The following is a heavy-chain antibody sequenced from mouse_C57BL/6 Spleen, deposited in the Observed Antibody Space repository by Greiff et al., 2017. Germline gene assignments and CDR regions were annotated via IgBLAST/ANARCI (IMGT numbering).Heavy chain of an antibody. D-gene: IGHD3-1*01. CDR2: ISSGSSTI. Sequence: DVKLVESGGGLVKPGGSLKLSCEASGFTFSDYGMHWVRQAPEKGLEWVAYISSGSSTIYYDDTVKGRFTISRDNASNPLFLQMAMLWAEDRAMYYCARGGLGEYYFDYWGQGTTLTVSS. J-gene: IGHJ2*01. CDR3: ARGGLGEYYFDY. CDR1: GFTFSDYG. V-gene: IGHV5-17*01.